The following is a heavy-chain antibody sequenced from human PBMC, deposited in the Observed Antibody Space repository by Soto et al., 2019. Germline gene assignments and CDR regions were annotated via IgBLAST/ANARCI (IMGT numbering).Heavy chain of an antibody. CDR3: ARLHYDSSRWYTYYYYGMDV. CDR2: IYPGDSDT. J-gene: IGHJ6*02. CDR1: GYSFTSYW. Sequence: GESLKISCKGSGYSFTSYWIGWVRQMPGKGLEWMGIIYPGDSDTRYSPSFQGQVTISADKSISTAYLQWSSLKASDTAMYYCARLHYDSSRWYTYYYYGMDVWSQGTTVTVSS. D-gene: IGHD6-13*01. V-gene: IGHV5-51*01.